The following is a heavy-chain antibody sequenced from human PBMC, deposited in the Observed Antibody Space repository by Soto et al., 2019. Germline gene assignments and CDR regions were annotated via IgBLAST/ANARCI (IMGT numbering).Heavy chain of an antibody. D-gene: IGHD3-3*01. V-gene: IGHV3-30*18. J-gene: IGHJ4*02. Sequence: QVQLVESGGGVVQPGRSLRLSCAASGFTFSAFGMHWVRQAPGKGLEWVAVISNDGNSEHYADSVKGRFTISRDNSKNTFYLQMKSLSVEDTAVYYCAKTITTVGVSSTGRGALLDNWGQGILVSVSS. CDR2: ISNDGNSE. CDR3: AKTITTVGVSSTGRGALLDN. CDR1: GFTFSAFG.